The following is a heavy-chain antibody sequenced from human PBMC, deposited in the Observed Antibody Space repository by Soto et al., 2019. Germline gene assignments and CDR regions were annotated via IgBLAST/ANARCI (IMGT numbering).Heavy chain of an antibody. J-gene: IGHJ4*02. V-gene: IGHV3-49*04. CDR1: GFTFGDYA. D-gene: IGHD6-6*01. Sequence: GGSLRLSCTASGFTFGDYAMSWVRQAPGKGLEWVGFIRSKAYGGTTEYAASVKGRFTISRDDSKSIAYLQMNSLKTEDTAVYYCTRDFEYSSSYFDYWGQGTLVTVSS. CDR2: IRSKAYGGTT. CDR3: TRDFEYSSSYFDY.